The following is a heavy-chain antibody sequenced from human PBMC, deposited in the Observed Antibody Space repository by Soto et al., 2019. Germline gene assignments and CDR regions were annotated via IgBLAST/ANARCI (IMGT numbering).Heavy chain of an antibody. Sequence: QVQLVQSGGEVKKPGASVKVSCKASGYIFNSFGISWVRQAPGQGLEWMGWISAYTGNTKYAQNFQGRVTMTTDTSTSTAYMEQRSVRSDDTGVYYCARRWTAGEIDYWGQGTLVTVSS. CDR2: ISAYTGNT. V-gene: IGHV1-18*01. D-gene: IGHD3-16*01. CDR3: ARRWTAGEIDY. CDR1: GYIFNSFG. J-gene: IGHJ4*02.